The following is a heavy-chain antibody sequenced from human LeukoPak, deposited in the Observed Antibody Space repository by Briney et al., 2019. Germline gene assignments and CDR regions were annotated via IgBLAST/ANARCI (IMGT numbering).Heavy chain of an antibody. CDR3: AKDASGRYFNWFDP. CDR1: RGSISSGNYY. J-gene: IGHJ5*02. V-gene: IGHV4-61*02. D-gene: IGHD1-26*01. Sequence: PSETLSLTCTVSRGSISSGNYYWSWIRQPAGKGLEWIGRFHTRGSTKYSPSLKSRVIISVDTSKNQFSLKLSSVTAADTAVYYCAKDASGRYFNWFDPWGQGTLVTVSS. CDR2: FHTRGST.